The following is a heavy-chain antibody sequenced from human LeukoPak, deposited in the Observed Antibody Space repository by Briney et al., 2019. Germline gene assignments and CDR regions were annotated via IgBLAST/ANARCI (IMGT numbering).Heavy chain of an antibody. Sequence: GGSLRLSCAASGFTFSSYWMHWVRQAPGKGLVWVSRINDDGSSTTYADPVKGRFTISRDNAKNTLYLQMNSLRAEDTAVYYCAREGRDYGGNPFDYWGQGTLVTVSS. D-gene: IGHD4-23*01. CDR3: AREGRDYGGNPFDY. CDR1: GFTFSSYW. V-gene: IGHV3-74*01. J-gene: IGHJ4*02. CDR2: INDDGSST.